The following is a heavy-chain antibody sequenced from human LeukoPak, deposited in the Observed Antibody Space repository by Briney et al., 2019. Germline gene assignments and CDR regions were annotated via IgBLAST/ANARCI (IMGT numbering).Heavy chain of an antibody. CDR1: GGSVSSGSYY. Sequence: PSETLSLTCTVSGGSVSSGSYYWSWIWQPPGKGLEWIGYIYHSGSTYYNPSLKSRVTISVDRSKNQFSLKLSSVTAADTAVYYCARGYDFWSGYYYFDYWGQGTLVTVSS. V-gene: IGHV4-30-2*01. CDR2: IYHSGST. D-gene: IGHD3-3*01. CDR3: ARGYDFWSGYYYFDY. J-gene: IGHJ4*02.